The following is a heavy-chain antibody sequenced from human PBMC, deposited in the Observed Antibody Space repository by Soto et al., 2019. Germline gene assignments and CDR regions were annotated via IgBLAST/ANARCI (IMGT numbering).Heavy chain of an antibody. J-gene: IGHJ5*02. CDR1: GGSVSSNDYS. CDR2: IYSNEDT. V-gene: IGHV4-39*01. CDR3: ARIRYYDSGSSINWFDP. D-gene: IGHD3-10*01. Sequence: SETLSLTCTVSGGSVSSNDYSWGWIRQSPGKGLEWIGTIYSNEDTHYNPSLLSRVTISVDTSMSEFSLRLRSVTAADTAVYYCARIRYYDSGSSINWFDPWGQGTLVTVSS.